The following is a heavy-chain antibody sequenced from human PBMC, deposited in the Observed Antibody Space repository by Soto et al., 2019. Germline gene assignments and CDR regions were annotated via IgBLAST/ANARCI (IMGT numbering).Heavy chain of an antibody. CDR2: TYYRSKWYN. CDR3: ARALRGRELYYYYGMDV. V-gene: IGHV6-1*01. CDR1: GDSVSSNSAA. J-gene: IGHJ6*02. Sequence: SQTLSLTCAISGDSVSSNSAAWNWIRQSPSRGLEWLGRTYYRSKWYNDYAVSVKSRITINPDTSKNQFSLQLNSVTPEDTAVYYCARALRGRELYYYYGMDVWGQGTTVTVSS.